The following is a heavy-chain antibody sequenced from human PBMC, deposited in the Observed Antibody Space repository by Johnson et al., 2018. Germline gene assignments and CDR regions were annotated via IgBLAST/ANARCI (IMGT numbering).Heavy chain of an antibody. D-gene: IGHD1-26*01. Sequence: VQLVQSGGGLVKPGGSLRLSCAASGFTVSSNYMSWVRQAPRKGLEWVSIIYRGGSTYYADSVKGRFTISRDNSKNTLYLQMNSRRAEDTAVYYCARAIVGKGYFQHWGQGTLVTVSS. CDR2: IYRGGST. J-gene: IGHJ1*01. CDR1: GFTVSSNY. CDR3: ARAIVGKGYFQH. V-gene: IGHV3-66*02.